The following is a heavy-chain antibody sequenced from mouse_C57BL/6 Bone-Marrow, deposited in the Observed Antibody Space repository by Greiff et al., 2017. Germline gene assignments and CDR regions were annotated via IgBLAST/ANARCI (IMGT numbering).Heavy chain of an antibody. CDR3: ARPGLLDAMDY. CDR1: GIDFSRYW. Sequence: EVKLLQSGGGLVQPGGSLKLSCAASGIDFSRYWMSWVRRAPGKGLEWIGEINPDSSTINYAPSLKDKFIISRDNAKNTLYLQMSQVRSEDTALYYCARPGLLDAMDYWGQGTSVTVSS. D-gene: IGHD2-3*01. J-gene: IGHJ4*01. V-gene: IGHV4-1*01. CDR2: INPDSSTI.